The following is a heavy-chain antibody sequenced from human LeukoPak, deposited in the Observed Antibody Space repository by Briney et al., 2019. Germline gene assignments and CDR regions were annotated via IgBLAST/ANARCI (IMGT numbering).Heavy chain of an antibody. CDR2: IKKDRSEK. CDR1: GFTFSSYW. Sequence: PGGSLRLSCAASGFTFSSYWMSWVRQAPGKGLEWVANIKKDRSEKYYVDSVKGRFTISRDNAKNSLYLQMNSLRAEDTAVYYCARTYYGSGSLNYYYYYYMDVSGKGTTVTVSS. CDR3: ARTYYGSGSLNYYYYYYMDV. J-gene: IGHJ6*03. D-gene: IGHD3-10*01. V-gene: IGHV3-7*01.